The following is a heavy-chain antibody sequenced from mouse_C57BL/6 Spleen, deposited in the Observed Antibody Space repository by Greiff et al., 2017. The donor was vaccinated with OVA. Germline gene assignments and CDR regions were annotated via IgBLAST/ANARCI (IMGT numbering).Heavy chain of an antibody. V-gene: IGHV5-4*01. CDR1: GFTFSSYA. D-gene: IGHD4-1*01. J-gene: IGHJ2*01. CDR2: ISDGGSYT. Sequence: EVMLVESGGGLVKPGGSLKLSCAASGFTFSSYAMSWVRQTPEKRLEWVATISDGGSYTYYPDNVKGRFTISRDNAKNYLYLQMSHLKSEDTAIYYCARDWDDYFDYWGQGTTLTVSS. CDR3: ARDWDDYFDY.